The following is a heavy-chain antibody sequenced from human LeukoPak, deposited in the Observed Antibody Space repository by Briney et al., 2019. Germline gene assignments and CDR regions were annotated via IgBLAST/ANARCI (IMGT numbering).Heavy chain of an antibody. CDR1: GGSFSGYY. V-gene: IGHV4-34*01. CDR2: INHSGST. Sequence: SETLSLTCAVYGGSFSGYYWSWIRQPPGKGLEWIGEINHSGSTNYNPSLKSRVTISVDTSKTQFSLKLSSVTAADTAVYYCARGPPRGGAVRYSSGWYVGYWGQGTLVTVSS. D-gene: IGHD6-19*01. CDR3: ARGPPRGGAVRYSSGWYVGY. J-gene: IGHJ4*02.